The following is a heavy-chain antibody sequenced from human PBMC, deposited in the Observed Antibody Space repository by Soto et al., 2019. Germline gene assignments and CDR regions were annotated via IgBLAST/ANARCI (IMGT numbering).Heavy chain of an antibody. CDR1: GGSISSGGYY. D-gene: IGHD3-10*01. J-gene: IGHJ5*02. V-gene: IGHV4-31*03. Sequence: SETLSLTCTFSGGSISSGGYYWSWIRQHPGKGLEWIGYIYYSGSTYYNPSLKSRVTISVDTSKNQFSLKLSSVTAADTAVYYCARPRRRGVRGVGPFDPWGQGTLVTVSS. CDR3: ARPRRRGVRGVGPFDP. CDR2: IYYSGST.